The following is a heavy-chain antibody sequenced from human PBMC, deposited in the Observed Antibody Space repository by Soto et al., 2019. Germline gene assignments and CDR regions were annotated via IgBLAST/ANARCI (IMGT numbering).Heavy chain of an antibody. Sequence: GGSLRLSCAASGFTFSNAWMNWVRQAPGKGLEWVGRIKTKTDGGTTDYAAPVKGRFTISRDDSKNTLYLQMNSLKTEDTAVYYCTTVRVHLWSTGYFDSWGQGTLVTVSS. CDR2: IKTKTDGGTT. V-gene: IGHV3-15*01. CDR3: TTVRVHLWSTGYFDS. CDR1: GFTFSNAW. J-gene: IGHJ4*02. D-gene: IGHD3-10*01.